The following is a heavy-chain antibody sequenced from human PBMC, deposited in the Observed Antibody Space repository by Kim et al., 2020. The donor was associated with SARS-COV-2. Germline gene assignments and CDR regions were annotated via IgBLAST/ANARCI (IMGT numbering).Heavy chain of an antibody. J-gene: IGHJ4*02. Sequence: EADTVKGRFTISRDKSKSTLYLQMNGLRAEDTAVYYCARARDGYNSIFDYWGQGTLVTVSS. D-gene: IGHD5-12*01. V-gene: IGHV3-30*01. CDR3: ARARDGYNSIFDY.